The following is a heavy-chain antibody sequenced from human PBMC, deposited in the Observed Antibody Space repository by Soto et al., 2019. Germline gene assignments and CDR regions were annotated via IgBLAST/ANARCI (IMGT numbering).Heavy chain of an antibody. Sequence: SVKVSCRASGGTFSSYASSWVRQAPGQGLEWMGGIIPIFGTANYAQKFQGRVTITADKSTSTAYMELSSLRSEDTAVYYCARVSGHYYYYSMDVWGQGNTLTFSS. V-gene: IGHV1-69*06. CDR1: GGTFSSYA. CDR2: IIPIFGTA. D-gene: IGHD6-25*01. CDR3: ARVSGHYYYYSMDV. J-gene: IGHJ6*02.